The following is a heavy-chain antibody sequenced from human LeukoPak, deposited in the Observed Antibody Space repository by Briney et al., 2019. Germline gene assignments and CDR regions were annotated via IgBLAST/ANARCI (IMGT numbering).Heavy chain of an antibody. V-gene: IGHV5-51*01. J-gene: IGHJ4*02. Sequence: GESLKISCKGSGYSFSNYWIGWVRQMPGKGLEWMGIIYPGDSDTRYSPSFQGQVTISVDKSISTAYLQWSSLKASDTAMCYCATGRYCSAGSCSSSLGFWGQGTLVTVSS. CDR1: GYSFSNYW. D-gene: IGHD2-15*01. CDR2: IYPGDSDT. CDR3: ATGRYCSAGSCSSSLGF.